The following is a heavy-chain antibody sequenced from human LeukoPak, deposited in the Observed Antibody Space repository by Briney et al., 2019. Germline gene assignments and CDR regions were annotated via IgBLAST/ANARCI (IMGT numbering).Heavy chain of an antibody. CDR2: IYPGDSDS. CDR3: ARRSPTGDFDY. D-gene: IGHD7-27*01. Sequence: GESLRISCKGSGYSFTSYWIGWVRQMPGKGLEWMGVIYPGDSDSRYSPSFQGQVTISADKSISTAYLQWSSLKASDTAMYYCARRSPTGDFDYWGQGTLVTVSS. CDR1: GYSFTSYW. V-gene: IGHV5-51*01. J-gene: IGHJ4*02.